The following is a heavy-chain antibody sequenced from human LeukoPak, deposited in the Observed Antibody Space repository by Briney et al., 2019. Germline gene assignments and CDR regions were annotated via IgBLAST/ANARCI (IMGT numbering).Heavy chain of an antibody. D-gene: IGHD3-22*01. J-gene: IGHJ4*02. CDR3: ARPVYDSSGYYSYYFDY. V-gene: IGHV3-21*01. CDR2: ISGSSSYI. CDR1: GFTFSSYS. Sequence: GGSLRLSCAASGFTFSSYSMNWVRQAPGKGLEWVSSISGSSSYIYYADSMKGRFTISRDNAKNSLYVQMKSLRAEDTAVYYCARPVYDSSGYYSYYFDYWGQGTLVTVSS.